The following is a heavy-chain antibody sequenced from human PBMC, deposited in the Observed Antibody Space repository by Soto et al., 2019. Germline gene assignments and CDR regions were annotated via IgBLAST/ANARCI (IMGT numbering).Heavy chain of an antibody. CDR2: IRSSGSTI. V-gene: IGHV3-11*01. Sequence: SLELSRASSGLTFNNYYVTWIFQAPGKGLEWVSYIRSSGSTIYYADSVKGRFTISRDNAKNSLYLQMNSLRAEDTAVYYSARIGPPLDYWGQGTLVTVSS. D-gene: IGHD3-10*01. CDR3: ARIGPPLDY. J-gene: IGHJ4*02. CDR1: GLTFNNYY.